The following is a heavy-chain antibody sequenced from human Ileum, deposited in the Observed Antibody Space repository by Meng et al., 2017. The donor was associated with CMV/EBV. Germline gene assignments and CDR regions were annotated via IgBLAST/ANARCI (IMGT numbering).Heavy chain of an antibody. CDR3: ARDLTNKWFYY. CDR1: CYTSSSGAHS. Sequence: QLLEPGPGRVKPAETLALTCTASCYTSSSGAHSWAWFRQPPGKRLEWIGSMYFSGIADYNPSLKSRVTISLHATQKQFSLRLTSVTAADSAVYFCARDLTNKWFYYWGQGTLVTVSS. D-gene: IGHD1-26*01. J-gene: IGHJ4*02. V-gene: IGHV4-39*07. CDR2: MYFSGIA.